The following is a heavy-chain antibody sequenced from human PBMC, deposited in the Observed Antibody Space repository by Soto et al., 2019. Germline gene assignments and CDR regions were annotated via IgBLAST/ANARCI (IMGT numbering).Heavy chain of an antibody. CDR2: ISYDGSNK. V-gene: IGHV3-30*03. Sequence: PGGSLRLSCAASGFTFSNYAMHWVRQAPGKGLEWVAVISYDGSNKYYADSVKGRFTISRDNSKNTLYLQMNSLRAEDTAVYYCARDRPYYYDSSGYPEYFQHWGQGT. J-gene: IGHJ1*01. D-gene: IGHD3-22*01. CDR1: GFTFSNYA. CDR3: ARDRPYYYDSSGYPEYFQH.